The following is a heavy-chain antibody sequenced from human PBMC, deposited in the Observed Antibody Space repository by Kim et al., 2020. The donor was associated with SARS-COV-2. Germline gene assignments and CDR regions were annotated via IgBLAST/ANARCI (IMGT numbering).Heavy chain of an antibody. J-gene: IGHJ5*02. CDR3: ARSGDSYEMATIPQNWFDP. CDR1: GYSFTSYW. Sequence: GESLKISCKGSGYSFTSYWIGWVRQMPGKGLEWMGIIYPGDSDTRYSPSFQGQVTISADKSISTAYLQWSSLKASDTAMYYCARSGDSYEMATIPQNWFDPWGQGTLVTVSS. D-gene: IGHD5-12*01. V-gene: IGHV5-51*01. CDR2: IYPGDSDT.